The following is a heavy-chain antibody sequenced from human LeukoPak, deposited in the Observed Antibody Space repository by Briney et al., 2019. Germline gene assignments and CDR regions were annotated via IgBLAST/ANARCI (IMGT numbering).Heavy chain of an antibody. Sequence: PSETLSLTCTVSGGSISSYYWSWIRQPPGKGLEWIGYIYYSGSTSYNPSLKSRVTISVDTSKNQFSLKLSSVTAADTAVYYCARDRTTVTTLEWYFDLWGRGTLVTVSS. CDR1: GGSISSYY. D-gene: IGHD4-17*01. CDR2: IYYSGST. CDR3: ARDRTTVTTLEWYFDL. V-gene: IGHV4-59*01. J-gene: IGHJ2*01.